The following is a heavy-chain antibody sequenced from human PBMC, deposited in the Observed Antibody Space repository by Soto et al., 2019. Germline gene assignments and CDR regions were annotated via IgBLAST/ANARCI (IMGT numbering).Heavy chain of an antibody. J-gene: IGHJ4*02. CDR1: GYTFTSYY. D-gene: IGHD3-10*01. V-gene: IGHV1-46*01. CDR3: ARENVDYGSGSPRGYYFDY. Sequence: ASVKVSCKASGYTFTSYYMHWVRQAPGQGLEWMGIINPSGGSTSYAQKFQGRVTMTRDTSTSTVYMELSSLRSEDTAVYYCARENVDYGSGSPRGYYFDYWGQGTLVTVS. CDR2: INPSGGST.